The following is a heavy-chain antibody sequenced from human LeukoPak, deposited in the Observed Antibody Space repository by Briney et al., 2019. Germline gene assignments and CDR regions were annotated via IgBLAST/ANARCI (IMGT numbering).Heavy chain of an antibody. Sequence: GGSLRLSCAASGFTFSSYGMNWVRQAPGKGLQWVASIKQDGSEKYCVDSVKGRFTISRDNAKNSLYLQMNSLRAEDTAVYYCARQAYSSDSWSQGTLVTVSS. CDR2: IKQDGSEK. CDR1: GFTFSSYG. D-gene: IGHD2-21*01. V-gene: IGHV3-7*01. CDR3: ARQAYSSDS. J-gene: IGHJ5*01.